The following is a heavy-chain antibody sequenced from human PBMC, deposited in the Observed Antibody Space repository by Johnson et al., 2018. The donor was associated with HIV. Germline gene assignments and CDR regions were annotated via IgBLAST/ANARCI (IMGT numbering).Heavy chain of an antibody. V-gene: IGHV3-30*04. CDR2: VSYDGSEK. J-gene: IGHJ3*02. CDR1: GFTFRSYP. D-gene: IGHD4-17*01. CDR3: AKDEEGDYGDLGAFNI. Sequence: QMMLVESGGGVVHPGRSLRLSCAASGFTFRSYPMNWVRQAPGKGLEWVAFVSYDGSEKYYVDSVKGRFTISRDNSKNTLYLQMNSLRAEDTAIYYCAKDEEGDYGDLGAFNIWGQGTMVTVSS.